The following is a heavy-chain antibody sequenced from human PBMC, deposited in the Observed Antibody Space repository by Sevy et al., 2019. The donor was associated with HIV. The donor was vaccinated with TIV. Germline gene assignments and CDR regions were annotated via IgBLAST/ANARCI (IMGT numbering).Heavy chain of an antibody. CDR2: IKQDESEK. CDR1: GFTFSSYA. CDR3: AREVGGFNWRPYYFDS. D-gene: IGHD3-3*01. Sequence: GGSLRLSCAASGFTFSSYAMSWVRQAPGKGLEWVATIKQDESEKYYVDSVKGRFAISRDNVKNSVSLQMDGLRVEDTALYYCAREVGGFNWRPYYFDSWGQGTLVTVSS. V-gene: IGHV3-7*01. J-gene: IGHJ4*02.